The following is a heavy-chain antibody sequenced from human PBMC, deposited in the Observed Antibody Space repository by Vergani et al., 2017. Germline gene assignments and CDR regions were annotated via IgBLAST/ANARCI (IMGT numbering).Heavy chain of an antibody. Sequence: QVQLVQSGAEVKKPGASVKVSCKASGYTFTSYYMHWVRQAPGQGLEWMGGIIPIFGTANYAQKFQGRVTITADESTSTAYMELSSLRSEDTAVYYCATTEMATIGSSPIHSPFDYWGQGTLVTVSS. CDR3: ATTEMATIGSSPIHSPFDY. J-gene: IGHJ4*02. D-gene: IGHD5-24*01. V-gene: IGHV1-69*01. CDR2: IIPIFGTA. CDR1: GYTFTSYY.